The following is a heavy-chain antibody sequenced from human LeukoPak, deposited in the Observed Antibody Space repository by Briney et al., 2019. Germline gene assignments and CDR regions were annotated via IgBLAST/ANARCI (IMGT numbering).Heavy chain of an antibody. J-gene: IGHJ6*04. D-gene: IGHD3-10*01. CDR3: ARDVREYYGSGSYYYYSGMDV. CDR1: GYTFTSYY. Sequence: ASVKVSCKASGYTFTSYYMHWVRQAPGQGLEWMGIINPSGGSTSYAQKFQGRVTMTRDTSTSTVYMELSSLRSEDTAVYYCARDVREYYGSGSYYYYSGMDVWGKGTTVTVSS. V-gene: IGHV1-46*01. CDR2: INPSGGST.